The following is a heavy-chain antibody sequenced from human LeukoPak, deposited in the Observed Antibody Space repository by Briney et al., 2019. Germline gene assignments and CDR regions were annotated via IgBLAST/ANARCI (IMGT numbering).Heavy chain of an antibody. CDR3: ARRIAVAGSPVYYFDY. Sequence: GASVKPSRKASAYTLSGYYMHWVRQAPGQGLEWMGWINPKSGVTNYAQKFQGRVTMTWDTSINTTFMELSRLRSDDTAVYYCARRIAVAGSPVYYFDYWGQGTLVTVSS. D-gene: IGHD6-19*01. V-gene: IGHV1-2*02. CDR2: INPKSGVT. J-gene: IGHJ4*02. CDR1: AYTLSGYY.